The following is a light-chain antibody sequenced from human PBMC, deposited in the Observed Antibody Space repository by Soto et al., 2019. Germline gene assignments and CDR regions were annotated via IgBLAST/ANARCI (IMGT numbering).Light chain of an antibody. CDR1: QSVSSSY. Sequence: EIVLTQSPGTLSLSPGERATLSCRASQSVSSSYLAWYQQKPGQAPRLLIYGVSSRATGIPDRFSGSGSGTDFTLTISRLEPVVFAVSYCQQYGSSPRYTFGQGTKLEIK. V-gene: IGKV3-20*01. CDR2: GVS. J-gene: IGKJ2*01. CDR3: QQYGSSPRYT.